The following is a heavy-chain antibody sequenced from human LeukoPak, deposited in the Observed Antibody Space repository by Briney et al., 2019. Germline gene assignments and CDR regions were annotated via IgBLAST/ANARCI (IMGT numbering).Heavy chain of an antibody. V-gene: IGHV4-38-2*02. CDR3: ARDTLLVVITNTPYFDY. J-gene: IGHJ4*02. CDR1: GYSISSGYY. CDR2: IYHSGST. D-gene: IGHD3-22*01. Sequence: SETLSLTCTVSGYSISSGYYWGWIRQPPGKGLEWIGSIYHSGSTYYNPSLKSRVTISVDTSKNQFSLKLSSVTAADTAVYYCARDTLLVVITNTPYFDYWGQGTLVTVSS.